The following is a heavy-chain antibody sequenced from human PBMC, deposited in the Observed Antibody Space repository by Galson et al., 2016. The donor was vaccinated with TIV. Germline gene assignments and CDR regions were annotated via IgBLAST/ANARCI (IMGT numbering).Heavy chain of an antibody. CDR2: ISVYNGNT. D-gene: IGHD6-25*01. J-gene: IGHJ4*02. V-gene: IGHV1-18*01. Sequence: SVKVSCKASGYIFNNFGVSWVRQAPGQGLEWMAWISVYNGNTNYAQSLQGRVTLTTDTSTSTAYMELRSLGSDDTAVYYCARDTPSLLAAATMDYWGQGTLVTVSS. CDR1: GYIFNNFG. CDR3: ARDTPSLLAAATMDY.